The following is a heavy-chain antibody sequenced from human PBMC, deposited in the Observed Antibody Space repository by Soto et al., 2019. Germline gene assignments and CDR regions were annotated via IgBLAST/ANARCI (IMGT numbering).Heavy chain of an antibody. V-gene: IGHV4-39*01. CDR3: ARLKRYCSSTSCYTGYSSGWYWDYGMDV. J-gene: IGHJ6*02. Sequence: WGWIRQPPGKGLEWIGSIYYSGSTYYNPSLKSRVTISVDTSKNQFSLKLSSVTAADTAVYYCARLKRYCSSTSCYTGYSSGWYWDYGMDVWGQGTTVTVSS. D-gene: IGHD2-2*02. CDR2: IYYSGST.